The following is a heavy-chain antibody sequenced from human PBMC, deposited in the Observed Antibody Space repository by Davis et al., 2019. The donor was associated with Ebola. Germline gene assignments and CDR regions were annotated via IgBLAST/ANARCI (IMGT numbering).Heavy chain of an antibody. CDR2: ISGSGGST. V-gene: IGHV3-23*01. CDR3: AKGAVITIFGVVLWFGGAFDI. J-gene: IGHJ3*02. Sequence: GESLKISCAASGFTFSSYAMSWVRQAPGKGLEWVSAISGSGGSTYYADSVKGRFTISRDNSKNTLYLQMNSLRAEDTAVYYCAKGAVITIFGVVLWFGGAFDIWGQGTMVTVSS. CDR1: GFTFSSYA. D-gene: IGHD3-3*01.